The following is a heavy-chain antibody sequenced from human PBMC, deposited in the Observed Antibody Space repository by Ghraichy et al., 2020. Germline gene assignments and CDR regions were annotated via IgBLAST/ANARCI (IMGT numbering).Heavy chain of an antibody. CDR3: ARAPQFYYGVDV. J-gene: IGHJ6*02. Sequence: GSLSLTCTVSGCSISSYYYWTWIRRPPGKGLEWIGYMHSSGTAYYNPSLKSRVTISLDTSQNQFSLNLRYVSAADTAIYYCARAPQFYYGVDVWGQGSTVTVSS. CDR1: GCSISSYY. CDR2: MHSSGTA. V-gene: IGHV4-59*01.